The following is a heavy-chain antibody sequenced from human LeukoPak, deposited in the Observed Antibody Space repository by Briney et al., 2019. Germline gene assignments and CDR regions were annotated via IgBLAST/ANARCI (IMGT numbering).Heavy chain of an antibody. D-gene: IGHD2-15*01. J-gene: IGHJ3*02. Sequence: GESLKISCKGSGYRFTTYWIAWVRQMPGKGLEWMGIVYPVDSGTEYSPSFQGQVTISVDKSLSTAYLQWSSLEASDTAMYYCARQCLSGGFDIWGQGTKVTVSS. CDR1: GYRFTTYW. V-gene: IGHV5-51*01. CDR2: VYPVDSGT. CDR3: ARQCLSGGFDI.